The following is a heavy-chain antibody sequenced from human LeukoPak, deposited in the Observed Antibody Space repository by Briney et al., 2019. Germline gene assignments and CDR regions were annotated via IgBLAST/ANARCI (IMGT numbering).Heavy chain of an antibody. D-gene: IGHD3-22*01. CDR1: GGSFGGYF. V-gene: IGHV4-34*01. CDR2: VNHSGST. Sequence: PSDTLSLTRSAYGGSFGGYFWSWIRQPPGEGLEWIGEVNHSGSTNYNPSLKSRVTISVDTSRTQFSLNLRSVTAADTAVYYCARGPPLAYYGTGGYYFFDYWGQGILVTVSP. CDR3: ARGPPLAYYGTGGYYFFDY. J-gene: IGHJ4*02.